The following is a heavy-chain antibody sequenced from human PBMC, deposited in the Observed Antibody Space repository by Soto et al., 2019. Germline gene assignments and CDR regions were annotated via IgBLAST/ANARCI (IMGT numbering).Heavy chain of an antibody. D-gene: IGHD3-9*01. CDR2: IIPIFGTA. CDR1: GGTFSSYA. Sequence: SVKVSCKASGGTFSSYAISWVRQAPGQGLEWMGGIIPIFGTANYAQKFQGRVTITADESTSTAYMELSSLRSEDTAVYYCASNRYYDILTGYYLYNWFDPWGQGTLVTVSS. J-gene: IGHJ5*02. V-gene: IGHV1-69*13. CDR3: ASNRYYDILTGYYLYNWFDP.